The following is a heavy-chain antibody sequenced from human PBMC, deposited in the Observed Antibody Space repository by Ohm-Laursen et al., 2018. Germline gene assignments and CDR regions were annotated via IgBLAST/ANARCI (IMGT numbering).Heavy chain of an antibody. CDR2: IIPIFGTA. Sequence: SVKVSCKASGYTFTSYDINWVRQAPGQGLEWMGGIIPIFGTANYAQKFQGRVTITADESTSTAYMELSSLRSEDTAVYYCARDATYSSGWYGVAFDYWGQGTLVTVSS. D-gene: IGHD6-19*01. CDR1: GYTFTSYD. CDR3: ARDATYSSGWYGVAFDY. J-gene: IGHJ4*02. V-gene: IGHV1-69*13.